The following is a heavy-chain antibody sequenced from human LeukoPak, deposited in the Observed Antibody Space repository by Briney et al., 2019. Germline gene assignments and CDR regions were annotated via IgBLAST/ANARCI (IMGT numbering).Heavy chain of an antibody. CDR2: INHSGST. CDR3: ASNDPITMVRGVVALDY. J-gene: IGHJ4*02. D-gene: IGHD3-10*01. Sequence: PSETLSLTCAVYGGSFSGCYWSWIRQPPGKGLEWIGEINHSGSTNYNPSLKSRVTISVDASKNQFSLKLSSVTAADTAVYYCASNDPITMVRGVVALDYWGQGTLVTVSS. V-gene: IGHV4-34*01. CDR1: GGSFSGCY.